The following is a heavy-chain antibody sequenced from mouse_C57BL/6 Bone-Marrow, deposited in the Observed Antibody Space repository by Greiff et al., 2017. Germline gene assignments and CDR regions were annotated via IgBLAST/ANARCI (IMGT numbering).Heavy chain of an antibody. J-gene: IGHJ1*03. CDR1: GFTFSSYG. CDR2: ISSGGSYT. V-gene: IGHV5-6*01. CDR3: ASRGWYFDV. Sequence: VQLKESGGDLVKPGGSLKLSCAASGFTFSSYGMSWVRQTPDKRLEWVATISSGGSYTYYPDSVKGRFTISRDNAKNTLYLHMSSLKSEDTAMYYCASRGWYFDVWGTGTTVTVSA.